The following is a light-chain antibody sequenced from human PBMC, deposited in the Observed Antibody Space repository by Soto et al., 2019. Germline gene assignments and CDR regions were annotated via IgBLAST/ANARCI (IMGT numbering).Light chain of an antibody. Sequence: QSALTQPASVSGAPGQSITISCTGSSSDVGGYAYVSWYQQHPGKAPKFMIYEVSNRPSGVSHRFSGSKSGNTASLTISGLQAEDEADYYCTSYTTTSTYVFGPGTKVTVL. J-gene: IGLJ1*01. CDR1: SSDVGGYAY. V-gene: IGLV2-14*01. CDR3: TSYTTTSTYV. CDR2: EVS.